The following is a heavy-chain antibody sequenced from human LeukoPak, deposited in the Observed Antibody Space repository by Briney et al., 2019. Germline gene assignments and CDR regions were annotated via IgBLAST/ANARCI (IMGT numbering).Heavy chain of an antibody. J-gene: IGHJ4*02. CDR2: IYYSGST. V-gene: IGHV4-59*01. Sequence: SETLSLTSTVPGGSISSYYWCWIRQTPGKGLEWIGYIYYSGSTNYNPSLKSRVTISVDTSKNQFSLKLSSVTAADTAVYYCARALYGDYYFDYWGQGTLVTVSS. D-gene: IGHD4-17*01. CDR3: ARALYGDYYFDY. CDR1: GGSISSYY.